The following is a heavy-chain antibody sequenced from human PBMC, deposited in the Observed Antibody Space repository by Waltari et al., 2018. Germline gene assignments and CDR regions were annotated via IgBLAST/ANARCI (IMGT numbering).Heavy chain of an antibody. V-gene: IGHV3-7*01. Sequence: EVQLVESGGGLVQPGGSLRLSCAASRFTLSNYWMRWVRQAPGKGLEWVANIMTDGREEYYVDSVRGRFTISRDNAKNSLYLQMNSLRPEDTAVYYCVRDQWFAFDIWGQGTMVTVSS. J-gene: IGHJ3*02. CDR1: RFTLSNYW. D-gene: IGHD3-22*01. CDR2: IMTDGREE. CDR3: VRDQWFAFDI.